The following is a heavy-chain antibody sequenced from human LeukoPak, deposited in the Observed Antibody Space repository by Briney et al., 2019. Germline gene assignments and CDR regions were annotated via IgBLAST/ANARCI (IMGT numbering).Heavy chain of an antibody. CDR3: AKDRGMTVY. CDR2: ITGSGGTT. J-gene: IGHJ4*02. D-gene: IGHD4-17*01. V-gene: IGHV3-23*01. CDR1: GFSFNIYG. Sequence: PGGSLRLSCVASGFSFNIYGMSWVRQAPGKGLEWVSAITGSGGTTYYADSVKGRFTISRDNSKNTLYLQMNSLRAEDAAVYYCAKDRGMTVYWGQGTLVTVSS.